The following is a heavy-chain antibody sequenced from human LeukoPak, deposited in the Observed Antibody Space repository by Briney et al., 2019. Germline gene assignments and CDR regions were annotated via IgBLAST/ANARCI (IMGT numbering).Heavy chain of an antibody. CDR3: ARGLGVAVAGRQNDAFDI. CDR1: GFTFSSYT. CDR2: ITSSSRYI. Sequence: GGSLRLSCAASGFTFSSYTMNWVRQAPGKGLEWVSSITSSSRYIFYADSVKGRFTISRDNAKNSLYLQMNSLRAEDTAVYYCARGLGVAVAGRQNDAFDIWGQGTMVTVSS. V-gene: IGHV3-21*01. J-gene: IGHJ3*02. D-gene: IGHD6-19*01.